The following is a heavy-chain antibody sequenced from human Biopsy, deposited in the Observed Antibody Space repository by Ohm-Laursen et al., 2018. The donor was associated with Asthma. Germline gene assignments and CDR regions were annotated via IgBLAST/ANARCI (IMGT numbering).Heavy chain of an antibody. J-gene: IGHJ3*02. CDR2: INAANGNT. V-gene: IGHV1-3*01. D-gene: IGHD3-9*01. CDR1: GYTFINYA. CDR3: ARTCFDFLTGQVHDAFAM. Sequence: SSVKVSCKASGYTFINYAIHWVRQAPGHSLEWLGWINAANGNTKYSQKIQGRLTISRDTSASTAYMDLSSLRSEDTAVYYCARTCFDFLTGQVHDAFAMWGQGTMVTVSS.